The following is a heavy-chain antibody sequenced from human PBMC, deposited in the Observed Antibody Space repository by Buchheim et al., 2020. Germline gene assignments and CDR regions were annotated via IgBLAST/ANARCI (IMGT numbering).Heavy chain of an antibody. CDR2: IYPSDSDT. CDR3: ARTRTTETDAFDY. V-gene: IGHV5-51*01. CDR1: GYRFTNYW. D-gene: IGHD1-1*01. Sequence: EVQLVQSGAEVKKPGESLRISCKSSGYRFTNYWIGWVRQMPGRGLQWMGIIYPSDSDTRYSPSFQGRVTISVDKSTNPAHPQWTSLKASDTATYFCARTRTTETDAFDYWGQGTL. J-gene: IGHJ4*02.